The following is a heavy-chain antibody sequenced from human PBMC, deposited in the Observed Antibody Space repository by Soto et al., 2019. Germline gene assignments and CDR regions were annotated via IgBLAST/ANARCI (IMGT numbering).Heavy chain of an antibody. Sequence: SETLSLTCTFSGCSISSYYWSWIRQPPGKGLEWIGDIYYSGSTNYNPSLKSRVTISVDTSKNQFSLKLSSVTAADTAVYYCARHAGYSSGWYWFDPWGQGTLVTVSS. J-gene: IGHJ5*02. CDR2: IYYSGST. V-gene: IGHV4-59*01. CDR3: ARHAGYSSGWYWFDP. D-gene: IGHD6-19*01. CDR1: GCSISSYY.